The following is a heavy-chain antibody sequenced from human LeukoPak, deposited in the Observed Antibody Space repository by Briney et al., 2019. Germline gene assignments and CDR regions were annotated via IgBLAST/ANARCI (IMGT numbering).Heavy chain of an antibody. CDR3: ARGPESALNAFDI. CDR2: ISYDGSNK. J-gene: IGHJ3*02. Sequence: GGSLRLSCAASGFTFSSYAMHWVRQAPGKGLEWVAVISYDGSNKYYADSVKGRFTISRDNSKNTLYLQMNSLRADDTAVYYCARGPESALNAFDIWGQGTMVTVPS. CDR1: GFTFSSYA. V-gene: IGHV3-30-3*01.